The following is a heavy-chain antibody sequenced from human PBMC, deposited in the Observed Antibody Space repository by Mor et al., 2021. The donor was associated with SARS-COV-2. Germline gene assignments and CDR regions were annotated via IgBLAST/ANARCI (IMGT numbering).Heavy chain of an antibody. CDR3: DYFDY. J-gene: IGHJ4*02. V-gene: IGHV3-74*01. Sequence: ADSVKGRFTISRDNAKNTLYLQMNSLRAEDTAVDYGDYFDYWGQGTLVTVSS.